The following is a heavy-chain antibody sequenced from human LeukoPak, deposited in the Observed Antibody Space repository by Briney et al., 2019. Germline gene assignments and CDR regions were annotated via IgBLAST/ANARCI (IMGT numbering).Heavy chain of an antibody. D-gene: IGHD3-3*01. CDR2: ISSSSSYI. CDR1: GFTFSSYS. CDR3: ARDLIDFWSGYYYYFDY. J-gene: IGHJ4*02. V-gene: IGHV3-21*01. Sequence: GGSLRLSCAASGFTFSSYSMNWVRQAPGKGLELVSSISSSSSYIYYADSVKGRFTISRDNAKNSLYLQMNSLRAEDTAVYYCARDLIDFWSGYYYYFDYWGQGTLVTVSS.